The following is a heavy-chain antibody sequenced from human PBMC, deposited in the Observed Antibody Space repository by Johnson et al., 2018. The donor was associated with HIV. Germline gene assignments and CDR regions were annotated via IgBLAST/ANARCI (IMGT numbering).Heavy chain of an antibody. Sequence: VQLVESGGGVVRPGESLRLSCAASGFTFDDYDMKWVRQAPGKGLEWVSGINWNGGRTDYSDSVKGRFTISRDNSKNTLYLQLNNLRAEDTAVYYCAREVHIVVVSSFRWACDIWGQGTMVTVSS. CDR2: INWNGGRT. CDR1: GFTFDDYD. CDR3: AREVHIVVVSSFRWACDI. V-gene: IGHV3-20*04. J-gene: IGHJ3*02. D-gene: IGHD2-21*01.